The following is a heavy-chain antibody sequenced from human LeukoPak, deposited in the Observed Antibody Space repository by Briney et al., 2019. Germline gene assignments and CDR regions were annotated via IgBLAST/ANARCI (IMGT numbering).Heavy chain of an antibody. CDR2: MNPNSGNT. D-gene: IGHD6-19*01. V-gene: IGHV1-8*03. Sequence: ASVKVSCKASGYTFTSYDINWVRQATGQGLEWMGWMNPNSGNTGYAQKFQGRVTITRNTSISTAYMELSSLRSEDTAVYYCARDYGSGRGFDYWGQGTLVTVSS. J-gene: IGHJ4*02. CDR3: ARDYGSGRGFDY. CDR1: GYTFTSYD.